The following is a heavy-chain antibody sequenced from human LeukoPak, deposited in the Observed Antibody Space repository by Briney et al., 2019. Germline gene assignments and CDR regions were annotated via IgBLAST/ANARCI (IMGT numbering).Heavy chain of an antibody. CDR3: ASTGIAAAGPYYFDY. CDR1: GFTFSSYW. V-gene: IGHV3-7*01. Sequence: GGSLRLSCAASGFTFSSYWMSWVRQAPGKGLEWVANIKQDGSEKYYVDSVKGRFTISRDNAKNTLYLQMNSLRAEDTAVYYCASTGIAAAGPYYFDYWGQGTLVTVSS. J-gene: IGHJ4*02. CDR2: IKQDGSEK. D-gene: IGHD6-13*01.